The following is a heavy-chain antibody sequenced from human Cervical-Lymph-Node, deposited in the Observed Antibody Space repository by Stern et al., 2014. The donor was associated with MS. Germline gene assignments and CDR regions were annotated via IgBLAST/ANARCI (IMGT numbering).Heavy chain of an antibody. Sequence: EVQLVESGGGLVKPGGSLRLSCAASGFTFSSYSMNWVRQAPGKGLEWVSSISSSSSYIYYADSVKGRFTISRDNAKNSLYLQMNSLRAEDTAVYYCARCQGRWLQPLYGMDVWGQGTTVTVSS. CDR1: GFTFSSYS. V-gene: IGHV3-21*01. J-gene: IGHJ6*02. CDR2: ISSSSSYI. CDR3: ARCQGRWLQPLYGMDV. D-gene: IGHD5-24*01.